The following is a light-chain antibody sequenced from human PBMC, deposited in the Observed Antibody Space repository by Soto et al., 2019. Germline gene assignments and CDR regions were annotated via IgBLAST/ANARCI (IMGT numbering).Light chain of an antibody. CDR2: AAS. CDR1: QRIRTS. V-gene: IGKV1-39*01. J-gene: IGKJ5*01. CDR3: QQSYSTPIS. Sequence: DIQMHQSPSSLSASIGDRAPITGRASQRIRTSLNWYQHKPGKAPKLLIYAASSLESGVPSRFSGSGSGTDFSLRISSLQPEDFATYYCQQSYSTPISFGKGTRLEIK.